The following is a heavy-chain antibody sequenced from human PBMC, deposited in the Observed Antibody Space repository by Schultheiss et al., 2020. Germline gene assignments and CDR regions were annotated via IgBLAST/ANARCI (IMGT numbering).Heavy chain of an antibody. CDR3: ARDGRITIFGVVTESGRFDY. CDR2: INPNSGGT. Sequence: ASVKVSCKASGYTFTGYYMHWVRQAPGQGLEWMGWINPNSGGTNYAQKFQGRVTMTRDTSISTAYMELSSLRSEDTAVYYCARDGRITIFGVVTESGRFDYWGPGGLGTVAS. CDR1: GYTFTGYY. J-gene: IGHJ4*02. D-gene: IGHD3-3*01. V-gene: IGHV1-2*02.